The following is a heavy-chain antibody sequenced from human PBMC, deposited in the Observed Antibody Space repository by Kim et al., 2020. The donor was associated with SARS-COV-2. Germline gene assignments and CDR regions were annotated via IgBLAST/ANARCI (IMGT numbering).Heavy chain of an antibody. CDR1: GFSFSSFA. CDR3: AKDFGYCSSTRCYPPYG. CDR2: ISYSGDST. J-gene: IGHJ6*01. Sequence: GGSLRLSCAASGFSFSSFAMSWVRQAPGKGLEWVSAISYSGDSTYYADTVKGRFTISRDNSKNTLYLQMNRLRADDTAVYYCAKDFGYCSSTRCYPPYG. V-gene: IGHV3-23*01. D-gene: IGHD2-2*03.